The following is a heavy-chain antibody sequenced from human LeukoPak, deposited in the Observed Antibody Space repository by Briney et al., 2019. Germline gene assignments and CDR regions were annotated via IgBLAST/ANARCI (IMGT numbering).Heavy chain of an antibody. D-gene: IGHD3-10*01. CDR3: ARVPRRTMVRGAFFFDY. CDR2: INPNSGGT. Sequence: ASVTVSCKASGYTFTSYGISWVRQAPGQGLEWMGWINPNSGGTNYAQKFQGRVTMTRDTSISTAYMELSRLRSDDTAVYYCARVPRRTMVRGAFFFDYWGQGTLVTVSS. V-gene: IGHV1-2*02. J-gene: IGHJ4*02. CDR1: GYTFTSYG.